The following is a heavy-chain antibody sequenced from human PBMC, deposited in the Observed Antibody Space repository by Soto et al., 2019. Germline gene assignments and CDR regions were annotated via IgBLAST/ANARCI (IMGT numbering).Heavy chain of an antibody. V-gene: IGHV1-18*04. D-gene: IGHD3-10*01. CDR3: ASCAGQIQDFGGPFDY. CDR2: ISGYNGHT. CDR1: GYSVSSHG. Sequence: ASVKVSCKTSGYSVSSHGISWVRQAPGQGLEWMGWISGYNGHTKYAQKLQGRVTMTTDTSTRTAYMELRSLRSDDTAVYYCASCAGQIQDFGGPFDYWGQGTRVTVSS. J-gene: IGHJ4*02.